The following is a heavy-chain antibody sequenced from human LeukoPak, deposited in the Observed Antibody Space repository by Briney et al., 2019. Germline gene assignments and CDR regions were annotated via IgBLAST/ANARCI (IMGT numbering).Heavy chain of an antibody. Sequence: GRSLRLSCAASGFAFSSYGMHWVRQAPGKGLEWVAVIWYDGSNKYYADSVKGRFTISRDNSKNTLYLQMNSLRVEDTAVYYCARNSWGYGDAWGQGTLVTVSS. J-gene: IGHJ5*02. D-gene: IGHD5-12*01. CDR2: IWYDGSNK. CDR1: GFAFSSYG. V-gene: IGHV3-33*01. CDR3: ARNSWGYGDA.